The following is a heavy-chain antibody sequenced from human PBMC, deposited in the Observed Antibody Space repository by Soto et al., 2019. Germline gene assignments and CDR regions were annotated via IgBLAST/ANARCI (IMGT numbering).Heavy chain of an antibody. CDR2: INSDGSST. CDR1: GFTFSSYW. CDR3: ARPAMVRVGAFDI. D-gene: IGHD5-18*01. V-gene: IGHV3-74*01. Sequence: EVQLVESGGGLVQPGGSLRLSCAASGFTFSSYWMHWVRQAPGKGLVWVSRINSDGSSTSYADSVKGRFTISRDNAKNTLYLKMYSLRAEDTAVYYCARPAMVRVGAFDIWGQGRMVTVSS. J-gene: IGHJ3*02.